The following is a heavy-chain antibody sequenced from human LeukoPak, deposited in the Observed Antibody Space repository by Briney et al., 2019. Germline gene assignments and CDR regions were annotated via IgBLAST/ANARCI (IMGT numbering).Heavy chain of an antibody. CDR2: INHSGST. J-gene: IGHJ3*02. V-gene: IGHV4-34*01. CDR1: GGSFSGYY. CDR3: ARPPLRYFDWLSQNGDAFDI. D-gene: IGHD3-9*01. Sequence: KPSETLSLTCAVYGGSFSGYYWSWIRQPPGKGLEWIGEINHSGSTNYNPSLKSRVTISVDTSKNQFSLKLSSVTAADTAVYYCARPPLRYFDWLSQNGDAFDIWGQGTMVTVSS.